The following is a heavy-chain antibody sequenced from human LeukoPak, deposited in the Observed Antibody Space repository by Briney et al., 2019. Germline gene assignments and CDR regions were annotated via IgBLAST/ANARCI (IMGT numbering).Heavy chain of an antibody. V-gene: IGHV3-23*01. D-gene: IGHD6-6*01. CDR1: GFTFSSYA. CDR3: ARERIAAPNWFDP. CDR2: ISGGGGST. Sequence: VQPGASLRLSCAASGFTFSSYAMSWVRQAPGKGLEWVSAISGGGGSTYYADSVKGRFTISRDNSKNTLYLQMNSLRAEDTAVYYCARERIAAPNWFDPWGQGTLVTVSS. J-gene: IGHJ5*02.